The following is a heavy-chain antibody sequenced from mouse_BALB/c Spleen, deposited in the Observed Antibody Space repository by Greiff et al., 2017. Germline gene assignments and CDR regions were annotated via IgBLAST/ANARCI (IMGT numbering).Heavy chain of an antibody. CDR1: GFTFSSYA. CDR2: ISSGGSYT. J-gene: IGHJ3*01. CDR3: ARSLELGGGRFAY. Sequence: EVHLVESGGGLVKPGGSLKLSCAASGFTFSSYAMSWVRQSPEKRLEWVAEISSGGSYTYYPDTVTGRFTISRDNAKNTLYLEMSSLRSEDTAMYYCARSLELGGGRFAYWGQGTLVTVSA. D-gene: IGHD4-1*01. V-gene: IGHV5-9-4*01.